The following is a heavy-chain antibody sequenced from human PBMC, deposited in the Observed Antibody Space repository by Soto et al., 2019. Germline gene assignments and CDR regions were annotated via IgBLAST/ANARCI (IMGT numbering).Heavy chain of an antibody. J-gene: IGHJ3*02. Sequence: PGGSLRLSCAASGFTFSSYSMNWVRQAPGKGLEWVSYISSSSSTIYYADSVKGRFTISRDNAKNSLYLQMNSLRAEDTAVYYCARDIPGITIFGVPNRGAFDIWGQGTMVTVAS. CDR2: ISSSSSTI. V-gene: IGHV3-48*01. D-gene: IGHD3-3*01. CDR1: GFTFSSYS. CDR3: ARDIPGITIFGVPNRGAFDI.